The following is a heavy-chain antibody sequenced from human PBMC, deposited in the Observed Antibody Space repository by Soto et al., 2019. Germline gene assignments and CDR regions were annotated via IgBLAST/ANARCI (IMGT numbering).Heavy chain of an antibody. CDR2: IIPILGIA. CDR3: ARDIGATVTTGSYYYYYMDV. J-gene: IGHJ6*03. CDR1: GGTFSRYT. V-gene: IGHV1-69*04. Sequence: SVKVSCKASGGTFSRYTISWVRQAPGQGLEWMGRIIPILGIANYAQKFQGRVTITADKSTSTAYMELSSLRSEDTAVYYCARDIGATVTTGSYYYYYMDVWCKGTTVTVSS. D-gene: IGHD4-4*01.